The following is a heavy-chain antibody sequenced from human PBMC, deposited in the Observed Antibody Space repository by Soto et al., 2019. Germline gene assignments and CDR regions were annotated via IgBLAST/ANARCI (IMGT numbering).Heavy chain of an antibody. V-gene: IGHV4-39*02. CDR2: IYYSGNT. J-gene: IGHJ1*01. CDR3: ASQEVGGSYVYTHAP. D-gene: IGHD1-26*01. CDR1: GGSISSSSYC. Sequence: SETLSLTCTVSGGSISSSSYCWGWIRQPPGKGLEWIGSIYYSGNTYYNPSLKSRVTISVDTSKNHFSLKLSSVTAADTAVYYCASQEVGGSYVYTHAPWGQGSLVPVSS.